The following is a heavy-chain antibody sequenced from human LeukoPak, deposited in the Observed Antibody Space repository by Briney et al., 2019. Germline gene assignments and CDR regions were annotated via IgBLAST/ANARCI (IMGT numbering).Heavy chain of an antibody. Sequence: SETLSLTCTVSGVSVSSGSYYWGWIRQPPGKGLEWIGYICYSGSTNYNPSLKSRVTISVDTSKNQFSLKLSSVTAADTAVYYCARTRPNYYDSSGYHLFDYWGQGTLVTVSS. CDR1: GVSVSSGSYY. D-gene: IGHD3-22*01. CDR2: ICYSGST. J-gene: IGHJ4*02. CDR3: ARTRPNYYDSSGYHLFDY. V-gene: IGHV4-61*01.